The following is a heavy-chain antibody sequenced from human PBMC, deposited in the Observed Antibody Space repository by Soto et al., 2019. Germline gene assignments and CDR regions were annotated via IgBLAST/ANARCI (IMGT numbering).Heavy chain of an antibody. CDR1: GYSVNSDYY. CDR2: IYPTGST. V-gene: IGHV4-38-2*02. Sequence: SETLSLTCTVSGYSVNSDYYWGWIRQPPGKGLEWIGSIYPTGSTYYNPSLKSRVAISIDASKNQFSLRLTSVTAADTAMYYCAKKGYYVSRKINLFDSWGQGTLVTVSS. J-gene: IGHJ4*02. CDR3: AKKGYYVSRKINLFDS. D-gene: IGHD3-10*01.